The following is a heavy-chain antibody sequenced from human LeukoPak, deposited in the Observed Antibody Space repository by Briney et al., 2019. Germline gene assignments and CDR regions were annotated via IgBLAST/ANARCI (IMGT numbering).Heavy chain of an antibody. CDR3: AKVIGTGYCGGDCYLDY. V-gene: IGHV3-30*18. J-gene: IGHJ4*02. D-gene: IGHD2-21*02. CDR1: GLTFSSYG. CDR2: ISYDGSNK. Sequence: PGVSLRLSCAASGLTFSSYGMHWVRQAPGKGLEWVAVISYDGSNKYYADSVKGRFTISRDNSKNTLYLQMNSLRAEDTAVYYCAKVIGTGYCGGDCYLDYWGQGTLVTVSS.